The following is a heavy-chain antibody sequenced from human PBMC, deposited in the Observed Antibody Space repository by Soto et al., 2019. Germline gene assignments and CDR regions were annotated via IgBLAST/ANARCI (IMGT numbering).Heavy chain of an antibody. D-gene: IGHD6-19*01. J-gene: IGHJ3*02. Sequence: GGSLRLSCAASGFTFSSYAMRWVRQAPGKGLEWVAVISYDGSNKYYADSVKGRFTISRDNSKNTLYLQMNSLRAEDTAVYYCARDVEEWLVWGFGAFDIWGQGTMVTVSS. CDR2: ISYDGSNK. CDR3: ARDVEEWLVWGFGAFDI. CDR1: GFTFSSYA. V-gene: IGHV3-30-3*01.